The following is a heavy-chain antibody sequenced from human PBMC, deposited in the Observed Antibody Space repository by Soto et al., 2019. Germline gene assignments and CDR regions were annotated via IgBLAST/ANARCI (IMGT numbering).Heavy chain of an antibody. J-gene: IGHJ6*02. CDR1: GYSFTSYW. Sequence: GESLKISCKGSGYSFTSYWISWVRQMPGKGLEWMGRIDPSDSYTNYSPSFQGHVTISADKSISTAYLQWSSLKASDTAMYYCARRANWNDVPYYYYGMDVWGQGTTVTVSS. CDR2: IDPSDSYT. V-gene: IGHV5-10-1*01. CDR3: ARRANWNDVPYYYYGMDV. D-gene: IGHD1-1*01.